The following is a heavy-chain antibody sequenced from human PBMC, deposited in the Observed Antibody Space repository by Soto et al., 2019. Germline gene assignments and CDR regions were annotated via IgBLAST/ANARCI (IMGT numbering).Heavy chain of an antibody. CDR3: ARRGFMGATTIDY. Sequence: PSETLSLTCTVSGGSISSGGYYWSWIRQHPGKGLEWIGYIYYSGSTYYNPSLKSRVTISLDTSKNQFSLKLSSVTAADTAVYSCARRGFMGATTIDYWGQGTLVTVSS. CDR2: IYYSGST. D-gene: IGHD1-26*01. J-gene: IGHJ4*02. CDR1: GGSISSGGYY. V-gene: IGHV4-31*03.